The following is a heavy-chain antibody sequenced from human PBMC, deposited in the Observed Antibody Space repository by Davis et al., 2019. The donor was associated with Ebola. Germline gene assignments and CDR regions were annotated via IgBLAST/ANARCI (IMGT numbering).Heavy chain of an antibody. V-gene: IGHV1-8*01. CDR1: GYTFTSYD. D-gene: IGHD2-15*01. CDR2: MNPNSGNT. CDR3: ARWVDYYYYMDV. Sequence: ASVQISCKASGYTFTSYDINWVRQATGQGLEWMGWMNPNSGNTGYAQKFQGRVTMTRNTSISTAYMELSSLRSEDTAVYYCARWVDYYYYMDVWSKGTTVTVSS. J-gene: IGHJ6*03.